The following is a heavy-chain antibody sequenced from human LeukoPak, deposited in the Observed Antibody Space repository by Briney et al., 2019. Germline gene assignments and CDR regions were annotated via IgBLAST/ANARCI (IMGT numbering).Heavy chain of an antibody. V-gene: IGHV3-64*01. CDR2: ISSNGGST. D-gene: IGHD2-21*02. Sequence: PGGSLRLSCAAPRFNFSNYAMHWVRQAPGKGLEYVSAISSNGGSTYYAHSVKGRFTISRDNSKNTLYLQMGSLRPEDMAVYYCARDGGDIVVVTASYYYMDVWGKGTTVTVSS. CDR1: RFNFSNYA. CDR3: ARDGGDIVVVTASYYYMDV. J-gene: IGHJ6*03.